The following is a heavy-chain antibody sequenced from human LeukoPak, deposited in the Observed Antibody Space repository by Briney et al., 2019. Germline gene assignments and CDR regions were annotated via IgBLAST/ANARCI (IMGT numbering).Heavy chain of an antibody. CDR2: INPSGGST. D-gene: IGHD3-22*01. CDR1: GYTFTSYY. V-gene: IGHV1-46*01. J-gene: IGHJ4*02. Sequence: ASVKVSCKASGYTFTSYYMHWVRQAPGQGLEWMGIINPSGGSTSYAQKFQGRVTMTRDMSTSTVYMELSSLRSEDTAVYYCAKGATMIVVVTYYFDYWGQGTLVTVSS. CDR3: AKGATMIVVVTYYFDY.